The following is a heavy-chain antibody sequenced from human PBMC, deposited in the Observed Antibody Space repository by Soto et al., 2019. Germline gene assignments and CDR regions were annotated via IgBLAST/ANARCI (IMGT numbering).Heavy chain of an antibody. CDR1: GFTFGGYS. Sequence: GGSLRLSCTASGFTFGGYSMSWVRQAPGKGLEWVGFIRSRGDGGTTDYAESVKGRFTISRDDSKSIAYLQMNSLKTEDTAVYYCTRVSRACGYPPGVAFDIWGQGTMVTVSS. CDR2: IRSRGDGGTT. V-gene: IGHV3-49*04. CDR3: TRVSRACGYPPGVAFDI. D-gene: IGHD3-22*01. J-gene: IGHJ3*02.